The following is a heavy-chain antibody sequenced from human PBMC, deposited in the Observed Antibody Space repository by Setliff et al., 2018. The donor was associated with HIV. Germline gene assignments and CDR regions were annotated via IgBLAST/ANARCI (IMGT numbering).Heavy chain of an antibody. V-gene: IGHV3-23*01. CDR1: GYSFSTFA. CDR2: ISATTGDT. D-gene: IGHD2-15*01. J-gene: IGHJ4*02. Sequence: LRLSCVASGYSFSTFAMSWVRQAPGRGLEWVSAISATTGDTYYADSVKGRFTISRDNSKNTLYLQMNSLRAEDTAIYYCTRESGGKIDYWGQGTLVTVSS. CDR3: TRESGGKIDY.